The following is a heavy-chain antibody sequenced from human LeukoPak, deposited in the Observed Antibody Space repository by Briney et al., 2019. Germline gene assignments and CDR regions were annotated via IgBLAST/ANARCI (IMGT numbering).Heavy chain of an antibody. CDR3: VRGGQGFDS. Sequence: SETLSLTCSVSGVSISIYYWSWIRQAPDKGLEWIGYICYSRSTNYHPSLKSRVTMSVDTSESQLSLKLTSVTSADTAVYYCVRGGQGFDSWGQGTLVTVSS. CDR1: GVSISIYY. J-gene: IGHJ5*01. V-gene: IGHV4-59*01. CDR2: ICYSRST.